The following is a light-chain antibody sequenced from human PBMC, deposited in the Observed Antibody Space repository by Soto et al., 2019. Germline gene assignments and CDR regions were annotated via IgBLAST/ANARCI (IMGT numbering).Light chain of an antibody. V-gene: IGLV2-14*01. J-gene: IGLJ2*01. Sequence: ALTQPASVSGSPGESITISCSGTSSDVGGYNYVSWYQQHPGKAPRFLIFEVSNRPSGVSDRFSGSKSGNTASLTISGLRAEDEADYYCSSYTRDRLVVFGGGTKVTVL. CDR2: EVS. CDR1: SSDVGGYNY. CDR3: SSYTRDRLVV.